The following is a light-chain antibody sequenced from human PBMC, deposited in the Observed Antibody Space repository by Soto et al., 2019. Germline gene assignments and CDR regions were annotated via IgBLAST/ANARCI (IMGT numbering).Light chain of an antibody. CDR3: QQYNNWPPIT. CDR1: QSVSNK. Sequence: EIVMAQSPATLSVSPGERATLSCRASQSVSNKLAWYQQKPGQAPRLLIYGASTRATGIPARFSGSGSGTEFSLTISSLQSEDFAVYYCQQYNNWPPITFGQGTRLEIK. J-gene: IGKJ5*01. V-gene: IGKV3-15*01. CDR2: GAS.